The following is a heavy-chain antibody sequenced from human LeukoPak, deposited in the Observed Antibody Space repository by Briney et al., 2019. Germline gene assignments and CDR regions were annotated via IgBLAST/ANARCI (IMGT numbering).Heavy chain of an antibody. D-gene: IGHD6-13*01. V-gene: IGHV3-43*02. CDR1: GFTFVDYG. CDR3: AKCVYSNIYYWFDP. CDR2: ITGNGVST. Sequence: PGGSLRLSCAASGFTFVDYGMHWVRHAPGKGLDWVSLITGNGVSTYYADSVKGRFTISRDNSKNSLYLQMNSLRTEDTALYYCAKCVYSNIYYWFDPWGQGTLVSVSS. J-gene: IGHJ5*02.